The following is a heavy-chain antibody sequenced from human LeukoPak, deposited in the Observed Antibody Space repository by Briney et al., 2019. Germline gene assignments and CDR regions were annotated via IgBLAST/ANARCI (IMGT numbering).Heavy chain of an antibody. V-gene: IGHV4-59*01. J-gene: IGHJ4*02. CDR1: GGSISSYY. Sequence: SETLSLTCTVSGGSISSYYWSWIRQPPGKGLEWIGYIYYSGSTNYNPSLKSRVTISVDTSKNQFSLKLSSVTAADTAVYYCARVRRYFDWSLVSIAFDYWGQGTLVTVSS. CDR2: IYYSGST. D-gene: IGHD3-9*01. CDR3: ARVRRYFDWSLVSIAFDY.